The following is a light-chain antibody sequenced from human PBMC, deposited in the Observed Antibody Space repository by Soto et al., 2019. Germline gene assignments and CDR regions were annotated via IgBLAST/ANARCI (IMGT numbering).Light chain of an antibody. J-gene: IGLJ1*01. CDR2: SDT. V-gene: IGLV1-44*01. Sequence: QSVLTQPPSASGTPGQRVTMSCSGGSSNIGSNTVSWYQHLPGTAPQLLIYSDTQRASGVADRFSGSKSGTSASLAISGLQCQDEADYYCAACDDMLNGSLFGTVNKVTVL. CDR3: AACDDMLNGSL. CDR1: SSNIGSNT.